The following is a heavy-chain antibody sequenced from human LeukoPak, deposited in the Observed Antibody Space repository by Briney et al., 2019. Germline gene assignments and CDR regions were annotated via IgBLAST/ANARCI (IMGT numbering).Heavy chain of an antibody. J-gene: IGHJ4*02. Sequence: SETLSLTCTVSSASISSRNYSWSWIRQPPGKGLEWIGEINHSGSTNYNPSLKSRVTISVDTSKNQFSLKLSSVTAADTAVYYCAREGYYYLYYFDYWGQGTLVTVSS. D-gene: IGHD3-22*01. CDR2: INHSGST. V-gene: IGHV4-39*07. CDR1: SASISSRNYS. CDR3: AREGYYYLYYFDY.